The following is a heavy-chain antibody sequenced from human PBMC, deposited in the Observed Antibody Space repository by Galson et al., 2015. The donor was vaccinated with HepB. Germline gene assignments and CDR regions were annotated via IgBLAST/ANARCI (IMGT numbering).Heavy chain of an antibody. CDR1: GFTFSSYS. CDR2: ISNSSSYI. Sequence: SLRLSCAASGFTFSSYSMNWVRQAPGKGLEWVSSISNSSSYIYYADSVKGRFTISRDNAKNSLYLQMNSLRAEDTAVYYCARATMPLGYCSGGSCWLVDYWGQGTLVTVSS. CDR3: ARATMPLGYCSGGSCWLVDY. D-gene: IGHD2-15*01. V-gene: IGHV3-21*01. J-gene: IGHJ4*02.